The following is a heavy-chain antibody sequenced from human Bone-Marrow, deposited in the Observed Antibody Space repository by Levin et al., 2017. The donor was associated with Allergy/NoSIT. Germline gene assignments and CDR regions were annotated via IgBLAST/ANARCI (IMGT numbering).Heavy chain of an antibody. J-gene: IGHJ4*02. Sequence: LSLTCAASGFLFRSNLMHWVRQAPGKGLEWVALISYDGGYIETATSVKGRFTISRDNSKNSLYLRLSGLTVEDTAVYYCAKDGVGAPHNFDHWGPGTLVTVST. CDR1: GFLFRSNL. CDR2: ISYDGGYI. D-gene: IGHD1-26*01. CDR3: AKDGVGAPHNFDH. V-gene: IGHV3-30*18.